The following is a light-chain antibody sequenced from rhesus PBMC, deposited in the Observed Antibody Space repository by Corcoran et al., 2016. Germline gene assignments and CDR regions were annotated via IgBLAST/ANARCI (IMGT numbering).Light chain of an antibody. CDR2: GAS. V-gene: IGKV3-24*04. CDR1: QSVGSF. CDR3: QQSNHLSRS. Sequence: ETVVTQSPATLFSSPGERATLSCRASQSVGSFLAWYKQKPGKAPRLLIYGASSRATGIPDRFSGSGSGTDFTLTISSLEPEVVGVYYCQQSNHLSRSFGQGTKVEIK. J-gene: IGKJ2*01.